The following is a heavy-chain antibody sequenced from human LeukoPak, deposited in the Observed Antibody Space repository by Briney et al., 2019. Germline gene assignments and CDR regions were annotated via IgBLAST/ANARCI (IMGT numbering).Heavy chain of an antibody. CDR1: GFTFTSFG. D-gene: IGHD2-15*01. CDR2: ISGSGGST. CDR3: AKDDSVVVVAATLGADDY. V-gene: IGHV3-23*01. Sequence: PGGSLRLSCAASGFTFTSFGMSWVRQAPGKGLEWVSTISGSGGSTYYADSVKGRFTISRDNSKNTLYLQMNSLRAEDTAVYYCAKDDSVVVVAATLGADDYWGQGTLVTVSS. J-gene: IGHJ4*02.